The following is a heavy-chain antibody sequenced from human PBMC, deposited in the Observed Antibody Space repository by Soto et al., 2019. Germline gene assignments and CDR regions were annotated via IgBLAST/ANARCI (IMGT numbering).Heavy chain of an antibody. D-gene: IGHD1-26*01. CDR2: INPNSGGT. J-gene: IGHJ5*02. CDR1: GYTFTGYY. CDR3: ARDGGIVGAVLTP. Sequence: GASVKVSCKASGYTFTGYYMHWVRQAPGQGLEWMGWINPNSGGTNYAQKFQGRVTMTRDTSTSTAYMELSSLRSEDTAVYYCARDGGIVGAVLTPWGQGTLVTVSS. V-gene: IGHV1-2*02.